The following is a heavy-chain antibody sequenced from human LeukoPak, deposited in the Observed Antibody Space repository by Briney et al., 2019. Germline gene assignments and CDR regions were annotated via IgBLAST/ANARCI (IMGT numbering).Heavy chain of an antibody. CDR2: ISGTSHTI. D-gene: IGHD3-10*01. CDR1: GFTFSSYS. Sequence: GGSLRLSCAASGFTFSSYSMNWVRQAPGKGLEWVSYISGTSHTIYYADSVEGRFTISRDNAKNSLYLQMNSLRAEDTAVYYCARYSGSYYMGDYWGQGTLVTVSS. V-gene: IGHV3-48*01. CDR3: ARYSGSYYMGDY. J-gene: IGHJ4*02.